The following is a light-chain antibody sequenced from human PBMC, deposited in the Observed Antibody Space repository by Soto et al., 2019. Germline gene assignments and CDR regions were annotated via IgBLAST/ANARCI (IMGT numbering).Light chain of an antibody. Sequence: DIQMTQSPSILSASVGDRVTMTCRASQSIRSGLAWYQQKPGKAPKLLIYDAYSLESGVPSRFSGRRSGTEFTLTIAGLQPEDFATYYCQQYESYSPLTFGGGTTVDIK. CDR1: QSIRSG. J-gene: IGKJ4*01. V-gene: IGKV1-5*01. CDR3: QQYESYSPLT. CDR2: DAY.